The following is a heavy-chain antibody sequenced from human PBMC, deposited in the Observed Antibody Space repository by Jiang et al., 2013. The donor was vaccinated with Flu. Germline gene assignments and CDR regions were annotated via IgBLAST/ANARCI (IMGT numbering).Heavy chain of an antibody. CDR3: ARTMYDTSGYYFDY. Sequence: KPTQTLTLTCTLSGFSFSLSGMRASWIRQPPGKALEWLARIDWDDEKFYSTSLKTRLTISKDTSKNQVVLTMTNMDPVDTATYYCARTMYDTSGYYFDYWGPGNPGHRLL. V-gene: IGHV2-70*04. CDR1: GFSFSLSGMR. J-gene: IGHJ4*02. CDR2: IDWDDEK. D-gene: IGHD3-22*01.